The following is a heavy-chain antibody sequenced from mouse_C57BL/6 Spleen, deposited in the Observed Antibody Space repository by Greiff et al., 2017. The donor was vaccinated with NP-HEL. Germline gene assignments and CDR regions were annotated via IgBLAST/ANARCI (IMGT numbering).Heavy chain of an antibody. CDR2: IYPRSGNT. CDR3: ARDYEGSLAY. CDR1: GYTFTSYG. J-gene: IGHJ3*01. Sequence: VQLQQSGAELARPGASVKLSCKASGYTFTSYGISWVKQRTGQGLEWIGEIYPRSGNTYYNEKFKGKATLTADKSSSTAYMELRSLTSEDSAVYFCARDYEGSLAYWGQGTLVTVSA. D-gene: IGHD2-4*01. V-gene: IGHV1-81*01.